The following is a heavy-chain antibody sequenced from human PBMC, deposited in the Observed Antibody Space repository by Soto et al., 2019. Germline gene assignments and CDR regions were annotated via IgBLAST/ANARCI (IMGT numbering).Heavy chain of an antibody. J-gene: IGHJ4*02. D-gene: IGHD2-15*01. CDR2: IYYNGLT. CDR1: GGSISSTSYY. Sequence: SETLSLTCTVSGGSISSTSYYWVWIRQPPGKGLEWIGSIYYNGLTYYKPSLRSRVTISVDTSQSQLSLELNSVTAADTAVYYCARACSGGGCYNNVDYWGRGTLVTVSS. CDR3: ARACSGGGCYNNVDY. V-gene: IGHV4-39*01.